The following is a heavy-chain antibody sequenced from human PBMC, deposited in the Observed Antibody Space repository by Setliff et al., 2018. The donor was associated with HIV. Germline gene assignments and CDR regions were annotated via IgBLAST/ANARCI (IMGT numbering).Heavy chain of an antibody. J-gene: IGHJ3*02. CDR2: FLPMLGIS. V-gene: IGHV1-69*10. CDR3: ARVVITFGDIIVTPGAFDI. Sequence: GASVKVSCKPSGYTFTTYGLSWVRQAPGQGLEWMGGFLPMLGISNYAQKFQGRVTITADESTSTVYMELSSLRSEDTAVYYCARVVITFGDIIVTPGAFDIWGPGTKVTVSS. D-gene: IGHD3-16*02. CDR1: GYTFTTYG.